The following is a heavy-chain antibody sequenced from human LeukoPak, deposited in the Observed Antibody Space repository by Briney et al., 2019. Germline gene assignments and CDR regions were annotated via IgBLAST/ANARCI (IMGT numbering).Heavy chain of an antibody. CDR2: INPNSGDT. J-gene: IGHJ1*01. CDR1: GYTFTNYY. V-gene: IGHV1-2*02. Sequence: ASVTVSCKASGYTFTNYYMHWVRQAPGQGLEWMGWINPNSGDTKSLQKFQGRVTMTRDTSINTAYMELSGLRSDDTAVYYCARDSHCGDDNCYEYFPHWSQGTLVTVSS. D-gene: IGHD2-15*01. CDR3: ARDSHCGDDNCYEYFPH.